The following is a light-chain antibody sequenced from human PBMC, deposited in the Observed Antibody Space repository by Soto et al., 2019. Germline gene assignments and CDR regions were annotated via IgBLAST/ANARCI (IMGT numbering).Light chain of an antibody. Sequence: EIVLTQSPGTLSLSPGERATLSCRASQSVSSSYLAWYQQTPGQAPRLLIYGASSRATGIPARFSGSGSGTHLTLTISGVEPDDFAVYYCQQYGSSPKTFGQGTKVEIK. CDR1: QSVSSSY. CDR2: GAS. V-gene: IGKV3-20*01. J-gene: IGKJ1*01. CDR3: QQYGSSPKT.